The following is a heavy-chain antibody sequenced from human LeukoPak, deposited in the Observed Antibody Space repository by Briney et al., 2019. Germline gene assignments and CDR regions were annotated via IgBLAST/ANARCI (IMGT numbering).Heavy chain of an antibody. CDR2: INPNSGAT. J-gene: IGHJ5*02. D-gene: IGHD3-10*01. Sequence: GASVKVSCKASGYTFTGYYMHWVRQAPGQGLEWMGWINPNSGATNYAQKFQGRVTITRDTSISTAYMELSRLRSDDTAVYYCARGTMVRGVIDWFDPWGQGTLVTVSS. CDR1: GYTFTGYY. V-gene: IGHV1-2*02. CDR3: ARGTMVRGVIDWFDP.